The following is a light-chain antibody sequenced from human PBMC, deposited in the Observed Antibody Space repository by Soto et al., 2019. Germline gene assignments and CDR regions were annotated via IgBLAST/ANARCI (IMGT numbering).Light chain of an antibody. Sequence: DMHFTQSRSSLPASVAESLNISWRASQGISSYLAWYQQKPGKAPKLLIYDASSFESGVPSRFSGSGSGTEFTLTISSLQPDDFATYYCQQYNSYPWTFGQGTKVDIK. V-gene: IGKV1-9*01. CDR1: QGISSY. CDR2: DAS. CDR3: QQYNSYPWT. J-gene: IGKJ1*01.